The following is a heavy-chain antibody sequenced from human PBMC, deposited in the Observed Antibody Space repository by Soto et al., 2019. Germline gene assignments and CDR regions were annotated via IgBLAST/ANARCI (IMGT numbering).Heavy chain of an antibody. CDR3: SPPGDMFSNEYDI. D-gene: IGHD3-10*02. CDR2: IVVGSGDT. Sequence: SVKVSCKASGFTFTNSAVQWMLQARGQRLGWIGWIVVGSGDTNYAQKFQERVTITRDMSTSTAYMEMRSLRSEDTAVYYCSPPGDMFSNEYDIWGQGTLVTVSS. J-gene: IGHJ3*02. CDR1: GFTFTNSA. V-gene: IGHV1-58*01.